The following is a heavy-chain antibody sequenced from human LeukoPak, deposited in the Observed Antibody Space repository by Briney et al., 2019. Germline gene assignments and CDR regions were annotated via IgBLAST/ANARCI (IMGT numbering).Heavy chain of an antibody. D-gene: IGHD3-10*01. V-gene: IGHV3-23*01. CDR3: AKMVNYGSGSYPDY. CDR2: ISGSGGST. Sequence: GGSLRLSCAASGFTFSSYSMNWVRQAPGKGLEWVSAISGSGGSTYYADSVKGRFTISRDNSKNTLYLQMNSLRAEDTAVYYCAKMVNYGSGSYPDYWGQGTLVTVSS. J-gene: IGHJ4*02. CDR1: GFTFSSYS.